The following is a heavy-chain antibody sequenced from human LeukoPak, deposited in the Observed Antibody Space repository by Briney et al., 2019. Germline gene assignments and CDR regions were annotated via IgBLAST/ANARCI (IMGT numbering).Heavy chain of an antibody. J-gene: IGHJ4*02. D-gene: IGHD4-17*01. CDR2: IYSGGST. Sequence: GGSLRPSCAASGFTVSSNYMSWVRQAPGKGLEWVSVIYSGGSTYYADSVKGRFTISRDNSKNTLYLQMNSLRAEDTAVYYCARVDYGDYGSDYWGQGTLVTVSS. V-gene: IGHV3-66*01. CDR3: ARVDYGDYGSDY. CDR1: GFTVSSNY.